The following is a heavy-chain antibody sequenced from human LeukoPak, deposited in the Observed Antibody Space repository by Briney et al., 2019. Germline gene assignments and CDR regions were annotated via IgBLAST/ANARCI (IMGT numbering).Heavy chain of an antibody. CDR3: ARAKKQVLAYGMDV. V-gene: IGHV1-8*01. J-gene: IGHJ6*02. Sequence: ASVKVSCKASGGTFTSYDINWVRQATGQGLEWMGWMNPNSGNTGYAQKFQGRVTMTRNTSISTAYMELSSLRSEDTAVYYCARAKKQVLAYGMDVWGQGTTVTVSS. CDR1: GGTFTSYD. CDR2: MNPNSGNT. D-gene: IGHD3-3*01.